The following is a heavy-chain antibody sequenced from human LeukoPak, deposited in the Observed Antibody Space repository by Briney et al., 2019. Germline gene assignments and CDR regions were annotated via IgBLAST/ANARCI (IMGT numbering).Heavy chain of an antibody. Sequence: GGSLRLSCAASGFTFSSYAMSWVRQAPGKGLEGVSAISGSGGSTYYADSVKGRFTISRDNSKNTLYLQMNSLRAEDTAVYYCAKDMVRGVIISTPFDYWGQGTLVTVSS. V-gene: IGHV3-23*01. CDR1: GFTFSSYA. D-gene: IGHD3-10*01. CDR3: AKDMVRGVIISTPFDY. J-gene: IGHJ4*02. CDR2: ISGSGGST.